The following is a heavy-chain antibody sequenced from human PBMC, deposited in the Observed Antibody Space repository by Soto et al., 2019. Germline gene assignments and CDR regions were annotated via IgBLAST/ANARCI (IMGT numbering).Heavy chain of an antibody. V-gene: IGHV3-66*04. J-gene: IGHJ3*02. CDR2: IYSGGST. Sequence: PGGSLRLSCAASGFTLSSNYMSWVRQAPGKGLEWVSVIYSGGSTYYADSVKGRFTISRDNSKNTLYLQMNSLRAEDTAVYYCARPYYYGSDDAFDIWGQGTMVTVSS. D-gene: IGHD3-10*01. CDR1: GFTLSSNY. CDR3: ARPYYYGSDDAFDI.